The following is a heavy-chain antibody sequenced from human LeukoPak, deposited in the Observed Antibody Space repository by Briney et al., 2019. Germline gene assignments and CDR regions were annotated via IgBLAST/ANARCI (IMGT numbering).Heavy chain of an antibody. D-gene: IGHD6-19*01. Sequence: PSETLYLTCTVSGGSLSSYYWSWIRQSAGKGLEWIGRIFSSGSTTYNPPLKSRATTSVDMSKNQSSLTLSSVTGADTALYYCARGGYGNGWYLDYWGQGTLVTVSS. CDR3: ARGGYGNGWYLDY. CDR1: GGSLSSYY. J-gene: IGHJ4*02. CDR2: IFSSGST. V-gene: IGHV4-4*07.